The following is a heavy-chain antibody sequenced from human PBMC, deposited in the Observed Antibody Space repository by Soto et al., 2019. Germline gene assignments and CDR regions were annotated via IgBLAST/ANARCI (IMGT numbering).Heavy chain of an antibody. CDR3: AIDVCSSTSCYAGX. CDR2: ISAYNGNT. Sequence: ASVKVSCKASGYTFTSYGISWVRQAPGQGLERMGWISAYNGNTNYAQKLQGRVTMTTDTSTSTAYMELRSLRSDDTAVYYCAIDVCSSTSCYAGXWGQGTLVTVSS. CDR1: GYTFTSYG. J-gene: IGHJ4*02. D-gene: IGHD2-2*01. V-gene: IGHV1-18*01.